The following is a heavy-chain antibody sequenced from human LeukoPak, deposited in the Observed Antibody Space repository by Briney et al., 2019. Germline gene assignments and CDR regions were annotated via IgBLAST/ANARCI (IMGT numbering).Heavy chain of an antibody. CDR2: ISSSGSTI. J-gene: IGHJ6*03. Sequence: PGGSLRLSCAASGFTFSSYEMNWVRQAPGKGLEWVSYISSSGSTIYYADSVKGRFTISRDNAKNSLYLQMSSLRAEDTAMYYCARVATISYYYYYMDVWGKGTTVTISS. CDR3: ARVATISYYYYYMDV. CDR1: GFTFSSYE. V-gene: IGHV3-48*03. D-gene: IGHD5-12*01.